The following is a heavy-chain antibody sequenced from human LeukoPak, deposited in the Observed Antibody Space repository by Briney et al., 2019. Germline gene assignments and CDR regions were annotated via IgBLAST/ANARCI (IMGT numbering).Heavy chain of an antibody. J-gene: IGHJ4*02. CDR2: IIPIFGTA. CDR3: ASVGYDSSGYYFDY. D-gene: IGHD3-22*01. Sequence: SVKVSCKASGGTFSSYAISWVRQAPGQGLEWMGRIIPIFGTANYAQKFQGRVTMTRDTSTSTVYMELSSLRSEDTAVYYCASVGYDSSGYYFDYWGQGTLVTVSS. CDR1: GGTFSSYA. V-gene: IGHV1-69*05.